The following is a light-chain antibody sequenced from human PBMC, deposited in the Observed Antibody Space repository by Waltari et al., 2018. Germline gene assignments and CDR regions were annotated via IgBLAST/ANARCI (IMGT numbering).Light chain of an antibody. CDR1: NSAVGTYNL. V-gene: IGLV2-23*01. CDR2: DGN. J-gene: IGLJ3*02. CDR3: SSYAGSSSPRV. Sequence: QSALIQPASVSGSPGQSSNMSCTETNSAVGTYNLVSSYQQHPGKAPKLMIYDGNKRPSGVSYRCSGSKSGNTASLTISGLQAEDEADYYCSSYAGSSSPRVFGGGTKLTVL.